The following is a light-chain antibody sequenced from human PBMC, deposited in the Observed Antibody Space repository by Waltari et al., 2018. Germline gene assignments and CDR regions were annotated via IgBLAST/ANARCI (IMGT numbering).Light chain of an antibody. V-gene: IGKV1-5*03. CDR3: QQLHSYPIT. J-gene: IGKJ5*01. Sequence: DIQMTQSPSTLSASVGDTVIISCRASQSITTSLAWYQQKPGKAPDVLIYGASNLESGVPSSFSGSGSGTEFTLTISSLQPDDFATYYCQQLHSYPITFGQGTRLEIK. CDR2: GAS. CDR1: QSITTS.